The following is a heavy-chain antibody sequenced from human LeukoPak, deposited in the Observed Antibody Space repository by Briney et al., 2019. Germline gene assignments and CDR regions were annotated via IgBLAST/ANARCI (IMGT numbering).Heavy chain of an antibody. CDR3: ASNSYGLPYYFDY. D-gene: IGHD5-18*01. J-gene: IGHJ4*02. V-gene: IGHV4-4*02. CDR1: GGSISSSNW. CDR2: IYHSGST. Sequence: SETLSLTCAVSGGSISSSNWWSWVRQPPGKGLEWIGEIYHSGSTNYNPSLKSRATISVDTSKNQFSLKLTSVTAADTAVYYCASNSYGLPYYFDYWGQGTLATVSS.